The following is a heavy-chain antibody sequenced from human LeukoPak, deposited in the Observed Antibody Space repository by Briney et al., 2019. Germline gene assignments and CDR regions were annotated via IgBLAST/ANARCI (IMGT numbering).Heavy chain of an antibody. CDR1: GFTFSDYY. J-gene: IGHJ4*02. Sequence: PGGSLRLSCAASGFTFSDYYMSWIRQAPGKGLEWVSYISSSGSTIYYADSVKGRFTISRDNSKNTLYLQMNSLRAEDTAVYYCAAQIDYDFWSGYYGYWGQGTLVTVSS. CDR3: AAQIDYDFWSGYYGY. V-gene: IGHV3-11*01. CDR2: ISSSGSTI. D-gene: IGHD3-3*01.